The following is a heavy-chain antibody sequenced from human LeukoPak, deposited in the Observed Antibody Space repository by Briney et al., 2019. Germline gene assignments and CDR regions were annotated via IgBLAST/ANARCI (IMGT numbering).Heavy chain of an antibody. CDR3: VRERNNFWSGHHSIFDS. CDR2: INNDGSST. J-gene: IGHJ4*02. Sequence: PGGSLRLSCAASGFIFSDHWVHWVRQAPGKGLVWLSRINNDGSSTIYADSVKGRFTFSRDNAENTLFLEMSSLRGEDTAVYYCVRERNNFWSGHHSIFDSWGQGTLVTVSS. CDR1: GFIFSDHW. V-gene: IGHV3-74*01. D-gene: IGHD3-3*01.